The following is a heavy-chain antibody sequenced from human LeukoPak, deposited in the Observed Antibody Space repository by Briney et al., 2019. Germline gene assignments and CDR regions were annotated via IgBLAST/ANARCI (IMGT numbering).Heavy chain of an antibody. CDR3: ARGRRRYSSRDNWFDP. D-gene: IGHD2-15*01. Sequence: ASVKVSCKASGYTFTSHDINWVRQATGQGLEWMGWMNPNSGNTGYAQKFQGRVTMTRNTSISTAYMELSSLRSEGTAVYYCARGRRRYSSRDNWFDPWGQGTLVTVSS. J-gene: IGHJ5*02. CDR1: GYTFTSHD. CDR2: MNPNSGNT. V-gene: IGHV1-8*01.